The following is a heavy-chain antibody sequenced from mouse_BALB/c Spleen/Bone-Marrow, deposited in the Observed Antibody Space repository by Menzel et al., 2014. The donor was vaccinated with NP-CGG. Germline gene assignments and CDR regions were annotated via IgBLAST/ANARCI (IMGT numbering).Heavy chain of an antibody. CDR1: GFGFSRYW. V-gene: IGHV4-1*02. CDR3: ARRWDVYYFEY. D-gene: IGHD4-1*01. CDR2: INPDCSTI. Sequence: EVHLVESGGGLVQSGGSLKLSCAVSGFGFSRYWMSWVRQAPGKGLEWIGEINPDCSTINHTPSLKVKFIISRDNAKNTLYLLMSKVRSEDTALNYCARRWDVYYFEYWGQCTTLTGSS. J-gene: IGHJ2*01.